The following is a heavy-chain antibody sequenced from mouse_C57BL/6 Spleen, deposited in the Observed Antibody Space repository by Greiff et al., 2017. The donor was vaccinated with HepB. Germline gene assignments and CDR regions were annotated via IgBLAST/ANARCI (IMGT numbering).Heavy chain of an antibody. CDR3: TRLSYGSSRYAMDY. D-gene: IGHD1-1*01. V-gene: IGHV1-15*01. J-gene: IGHJ4*01. CDR1: GYTFTDYE. Sequence: QVQLKESGAELVRPGASVTLSCKASGYTFTDYEMHWVKQTPVHGLEWIGAIDPETGGTAYNQKFKGKAILTADKSSSTAYMELRSLTSEDSAVYYCTRLSYGSSRYAMDYWGQGTSVTVSS. CDR2: IDPETGGT.